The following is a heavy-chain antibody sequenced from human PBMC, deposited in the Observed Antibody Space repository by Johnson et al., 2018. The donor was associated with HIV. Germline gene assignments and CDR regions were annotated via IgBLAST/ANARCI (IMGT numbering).Heavy chain of an antibody. Sequence: VQLVESGGGLVQPGESLRLSCVASGFTFSQYAMHWVRQAPGKGLEYVSAISTTGVSTYYADSVRGRFTISRDNSKNTLYLQMGSLRAEDMAVYYCAIPYFYDSGDYRWVQGTMVTVSP. D-gene: IGHD3-22*01. CDR3: AIPYFYDSGDYR. CDR2: ISTTGVST. J-gene: IGHJ3*01. V-gene: IGHV3-64*07. CDR1: GFTFSQYA.